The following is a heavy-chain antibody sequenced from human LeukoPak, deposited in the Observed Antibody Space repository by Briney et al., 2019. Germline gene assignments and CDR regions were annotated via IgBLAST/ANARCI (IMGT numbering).Heavy chain of an antibody. D-gene: IGHD2-2*01. Sequence: GESLKISCKASGYSLTSYWIGWVRQVPGKGLGGMGNIYPGDSDTRYSPSFQGQVTISADKSISTAYLQWSSLKASDTAMYYCARIVVPAAPSLMDVWGKGTTVTVSS. V-gene: IGHV5-51*01. CDR3: ARIVVPAAPSLMDV. CDR1: GYSLTSYW. J-gene: IGHJ6*04. CDR2: IYPGDSDT.